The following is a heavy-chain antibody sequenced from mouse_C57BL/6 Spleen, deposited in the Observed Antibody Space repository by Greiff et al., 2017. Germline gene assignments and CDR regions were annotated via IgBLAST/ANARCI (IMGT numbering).Heavy chain of an antibody. V-gene: IGHV1-67*01. CDR2: ISTYYGDA. CDR1: GYTFTDYA. J-gene: IGHJ2*01. Sequence: QVQLKESGPELVRPGVSVKISCKGSGYTFTDYAMHWVKQSHAKSLEWIGVISTYYGDASYNQKFKDKATMTVDKSSSTAYMELARLTSEDSAVYYCAFITTVVDYFDYWGQGTTLTVSS. CDR3: AFITTVVDYFDY. D-gene: IGHD1-1*01.